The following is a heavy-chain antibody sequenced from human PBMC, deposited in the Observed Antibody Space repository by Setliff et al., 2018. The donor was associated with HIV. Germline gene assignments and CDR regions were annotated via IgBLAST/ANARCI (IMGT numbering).Heavy chain of an antibody. D-gene: IGHD2-21*02. CDR2: THYSGSS. Sequence: SETLSLTCTISGGFISNHYWNWIRQPPGKGLEWIGSTHYSGSSYYSPSLKSRVTISLDTSKNQFSLKPSSMTAADTAVYYCARDVGLCGVDCWPYFYFDLWGRGNLVTVPQ. J-gene: IGHJ2*01. CDR3: ARDVGLCGVDCWPYFYFDL. CDR1: GGFISNHY. V-gene: IGHV4-59*11.